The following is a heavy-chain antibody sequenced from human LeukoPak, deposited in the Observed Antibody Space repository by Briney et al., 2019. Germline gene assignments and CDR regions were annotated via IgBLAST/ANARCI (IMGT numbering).Heavy chain of an antibody. D-gene: IGHD3-22*01. Sequence: PGGSLRLSCAASGFTFSSYWMSWVRQAPGKGLEWVANIKQDGSEKYYVDSVKGRFTISRDNAKNSLYLQMNSLRAEDTAVYYCARDRGTYYYDTTSHYDAFDIWGHGTMVTVSS. J-gene: IGHJ3*02. CDR3: ARDRGTYYYDTTSHYDAFDI. CDR1: GFTFSSYW. V-gene: IGHV3-7*01. CDR2: IKQDGSEK.